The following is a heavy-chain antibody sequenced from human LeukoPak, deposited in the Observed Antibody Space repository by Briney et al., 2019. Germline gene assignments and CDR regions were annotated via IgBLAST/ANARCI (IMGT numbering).Heavy chain of an antibody. CDR1: GFIFDDYA. J-gene: IGHJ3*01. CDR2: ITWGRDNL. V-gene: IGHV3-9*01. CDR3: AKDPNGDYIGAFDF. D-gene: IGHD4-17*01. Sequence: GGSLRLSCAVSGFIFDDYAMHWVRQAPGKGLEWVSGITWGRDNLAYAASVKGRFTISRDNSKNTLYLQMTSLRAEDTAVYYCAKDPNGDYIGAFDFWGQGTLVTVSS.